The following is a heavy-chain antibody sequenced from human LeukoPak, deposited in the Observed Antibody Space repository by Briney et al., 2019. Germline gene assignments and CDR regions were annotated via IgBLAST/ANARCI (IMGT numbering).Heavy chain of an antibody. Sequence: GSSVKVSCKASGGTLSSYAISWVRQAPGQGLEWMGGIIPIFGTANYAQKFQGRVTITTDESTSTAYMELSSLRSEDTAVYYCARLDYGGNFGTSSPHAFDIWGQGTMVTVSS. D-gene: IGHD4-23*01. CDR1: GGTLSSYA. V-gene: IGHV1-69*05. J-gene: IGHJ3*02. CDR2: IIPIFGTA. CDR3: ARLDYGGNFGTSSPHAFDI.